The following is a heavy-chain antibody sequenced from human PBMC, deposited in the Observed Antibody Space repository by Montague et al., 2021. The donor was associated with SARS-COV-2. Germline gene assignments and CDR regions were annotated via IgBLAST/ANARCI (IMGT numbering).Heavy chain of an antibody. CDR2: KKNGSEK. V-gene: IGHV3-7*01. D-gene: IGHD6-13*01. CDR3: ARLGGSSWEIDY. Sequence: KKNGSEKYYXXSLKGRFTISRDNAQNSLYLQLNSLRAEDTAVYYCARLGGSSWEIDYWGQGTLVTVSS. J-gene: IGHJ4*02.